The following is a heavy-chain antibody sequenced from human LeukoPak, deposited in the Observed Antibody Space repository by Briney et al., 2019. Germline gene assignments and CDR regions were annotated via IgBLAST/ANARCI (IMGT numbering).Heavy chain of an antibody. V-gene: IGHV3-7*01. D-gene: IGHD3-22*01. CDR1: GFTFSSYW. Sequence: GRSLRLSCAASGFTFSSYWMSWVRQAPGKGMEWVANIKQDGSEKYYVDSVKGRLTISRDNAKNSLYLQMNSLRAEDTAVYYCARDSSYYDSSGRSYYYYGMDVWGQGTTVTGSS. J-gene: IGHJ6*02. CDR2: IKQDGSEK. CDR3: ARDSSYYDSSGRSYYYYGMDV.